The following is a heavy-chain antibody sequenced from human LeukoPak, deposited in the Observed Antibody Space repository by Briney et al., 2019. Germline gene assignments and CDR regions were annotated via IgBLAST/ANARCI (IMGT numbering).Heavy chain of an antibody. CDR3: TRGAGWLIDY. J-gene: IGHJ4*02. CDR1: GGSISSSSYY. CDR2: IYYSGST. D-gene: IGHD3-16*01. Sequence: PSETLSLTCTVSGGSISSSSYYWGWIRQPPGKGLEWIGSIYYSGSTYYNPSLKSRVTISVDTSKNQFSLKLSSVTAADTAVYYCTRGAGWLIDYWGQGILSPSPQ. V-gene: IGHV4-39*01.